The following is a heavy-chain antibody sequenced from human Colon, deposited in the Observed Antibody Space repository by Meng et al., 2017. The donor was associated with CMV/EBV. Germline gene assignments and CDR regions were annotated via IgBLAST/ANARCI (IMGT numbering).Heavy chain of an antibody. V-gene: IGHV3-66*02. CDR1: GFIVSNNN. CDR3: ARDAMVV. J-gene: IGHJ6*02. CDR2: ISSGGNT. Sequence: GESLKISCAASGFIVSNNNMSWVRQAPGKGLEYVSVISSGGNTEYVDSVKGRFTISRDNSKNTLYLQINHLTPGDTAVYYCARDAMVVWGQGTTVTVSS.